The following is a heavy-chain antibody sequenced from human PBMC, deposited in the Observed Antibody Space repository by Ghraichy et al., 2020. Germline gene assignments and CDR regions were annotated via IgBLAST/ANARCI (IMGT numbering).Heavy chain of an antibody. D-gene: IGHD3-10*01. CDR2: MNPNSGNT. Sequence: ASVKVSCKASGYTFTSYDINWVRQATGQGLEWMGWMNPNSGNTGYAQKFQGRVTITRNTSISTAYMELSSLRSEDTAVYYCARGQHYYGSAPDYWGQGTLVTVSS. J-gene: IGHJ4*02. CDR3: ARGQHYYGSAPDY. CDR1: GYTFTSYD. V-gene: IGHV1-8*03.